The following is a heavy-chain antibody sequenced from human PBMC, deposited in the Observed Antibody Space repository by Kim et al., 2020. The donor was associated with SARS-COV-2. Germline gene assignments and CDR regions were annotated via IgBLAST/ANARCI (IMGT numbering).Heavy chain of an antibody. CDR3: ARGHWLVLDNDAFDI. V-gene: IGHV1-2*02. J-gene: IGHJ3*02. CDR2: INPNSGGT. CDR1: GYTFTGYY. D-gene: IGHD6-19*01. Sequence: ASVKVSCKASGYTFTGYYMHWVRQAPGQGLEWMGWINPNSGGTNYAQKFQGRVTMTRDTSISTAYMELSRLRSDDTAVYYCARGHWLVLDNDAFDIWGQGTMVTVSS.